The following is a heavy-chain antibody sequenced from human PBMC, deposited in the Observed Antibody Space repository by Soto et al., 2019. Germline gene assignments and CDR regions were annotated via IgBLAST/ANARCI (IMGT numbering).Heavy chain of an antibody. V-gene: IGHV3-30-3*01. CDR2: ISYDGSNK. CDR1: GFTFSSYA. CDR3: ARGLATSNWNYWGCFDY. J-gene: IGHJ4*02. D-gene: IGHD1-7*01. Sequence: QVQLVESGGGVVQPGRSLRLSCAASGFTFSSYAMHWFRQAPGKGLRWVAVISYDGSNKYYADSVKGRFTISRDNSKNTLYLKMNSLRAEDTAVYYCARGLATSNWNYWGCFDYWGQGTLVTVSS.